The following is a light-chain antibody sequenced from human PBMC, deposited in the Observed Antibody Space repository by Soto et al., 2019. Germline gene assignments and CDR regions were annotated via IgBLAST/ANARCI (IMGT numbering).Light chain of an antibody. CDR3: CSYAGSYTWV. V-gene: IGLV2-11*01. J-gene: IGLJ3*02. CDR2: DVS. CDR1: SSDVGGYNY. Sequence: QSALTQPRSVSGSPGQSVTISCTGTSSDVGGYNYVSWYQQHPGKAPKLMIYDVSKRPSGVPDRFSGSKSGNMASLTISGLQAEDEADYYCCSYAGSYTWVFGGGTKLTVL.